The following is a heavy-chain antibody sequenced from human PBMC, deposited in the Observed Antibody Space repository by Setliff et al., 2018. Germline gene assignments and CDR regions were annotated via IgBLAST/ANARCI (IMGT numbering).Heavy chain of an antibody. CDR3: ASWGSGSYYPPHY. CDR2: IGHTGSI. CDR1: GYSISSGYI. V-gene: IGHV4-38-2*02. D-gene: IGHD1-26*01. Sequence: PSETLSLTCTVSGYSISSGYIWGWIRQPPGKGLEWVGNIGHTGSINYNPSLKSRVTISVDTSKNQFSLKLSSVTAADTAVYYCASWGSGSYYPPHYWGQGTLVTVSS. J-gene: IGHJ4*02.